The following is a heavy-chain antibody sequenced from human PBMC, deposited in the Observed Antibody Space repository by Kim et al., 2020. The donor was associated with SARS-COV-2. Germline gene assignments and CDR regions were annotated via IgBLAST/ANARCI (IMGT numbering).Heavy chain of an antibody. D-gene: IGHD2-2*01. Sequence: PARKSRVTISADTSKNQFSLKLSSVTAADTAVYYCARGGSSSGCRFWIDSWGQGTLVTVSS. J-gene: IGHJ4*02. CDR3: ARGGSSSGCRFWIDS. V-gene: IGHV4-34*13.